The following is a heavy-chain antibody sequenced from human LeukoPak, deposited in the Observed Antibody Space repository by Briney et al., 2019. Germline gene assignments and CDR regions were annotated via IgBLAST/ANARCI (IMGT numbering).Heavy chain of an antibody. CDR2: INPNSGGT. J-gene: IGHJ5*02. CDR3: ARPSSDFEYSSSSWGHWFDP. D-gene: IGHD6-6*01. CDR1: GYTFTGYY. V-gene: IGHV1-2*02. Sequence: ASVTVSCKASGYTFTGYYMHWVRQAPGQGLEWMGWINPNSGGTNYAQKFQSRVTMTRDTSISTAYMELSRLRSDDTAVYYCARPSSDFEYSSSSWGHWFDPWGQGTLVTVSS.